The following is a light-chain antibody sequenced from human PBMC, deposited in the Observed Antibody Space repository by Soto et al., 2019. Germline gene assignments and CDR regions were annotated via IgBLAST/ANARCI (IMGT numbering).Light chain of an antibody. CDR2: GAS. V-gene: IGKV3-20*01. Sequence: EIVLTQSAGTLYLSPGERATLSCRASQSVSNNYLAWYQQKPGQAPRLLIYGASNRATGIPDRFSGSGSGTDFTLTISRLEPEDFAVYYCQQYGSSGTFGQGTKVDIK. CDR3: QQYGSSGT. CDR1: QSVSNNY. J-gene: IGKJ1*01.